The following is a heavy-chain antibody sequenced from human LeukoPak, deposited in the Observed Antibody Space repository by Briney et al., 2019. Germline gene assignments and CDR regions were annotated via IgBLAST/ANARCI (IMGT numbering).Heavy chain of an antibody. CDR3: ARRSGTGISNYYYYGMDV. J-gene: IGHJ6*04. D-gene: IGHD6-13*01. Sequence: GASVNVSCKASGGTFSSYAIRWVRQAPGQGLEWMGGIIPIFGTANYPQKFQGRVTITADKSTSTAYLELSSLRSEDTAVYYCARRSGTGISNYYYYGMDVWGKGTTVTVSS. CDR1: GGTFSSYA. CDR2: IIPIFGTA. V-gene: IGHV1-69*06.